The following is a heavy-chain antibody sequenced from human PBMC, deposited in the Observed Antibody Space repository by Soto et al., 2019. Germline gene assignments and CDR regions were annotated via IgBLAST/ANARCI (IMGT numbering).Heavy chain of an antibody. Sequence: PGGSLRLSCAASGFTFSSYSMNWVRQAPGKGLEWVSYISSSSSTIYYADSVKGRFTISRDNAKNSLYLQMNSLRDEDTAVYYCAREGGMGVPYYYYYYGMDVWGQGTTVTVSS. V-gene: IGHV3-48*02. CDR3: AREGGMGVPYYYYYYGMDV. CDR2: ISSSSSTI. CDR1: GFTFSSYS. J-gene: IGHJ6*02. D-gene: IGHD3-16*01.